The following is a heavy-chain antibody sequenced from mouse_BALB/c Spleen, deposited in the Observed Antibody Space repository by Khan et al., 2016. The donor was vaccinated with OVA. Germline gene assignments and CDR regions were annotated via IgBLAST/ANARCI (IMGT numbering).Heavy chain of an antibody. CDR2: ISYSGST. J-gene: IGHJ4*01. V-gene: IGHV3-2*02. Sequence: EVQLQESGPGLVKPSQSLSLTCTVTGYSLTSDYAWNWIRQFPGNKLEWMGYISYSGSTNYNPSLKIRISITRDTSKNQFFLQLNSVTTEDTATYYCARDGSRYNYAMDYWGQGTSVTVSS. CDR1: GYSLTSDYA. D-gene: IGHD2-3*01. CDR3: ARDGSRYNYAMDY.